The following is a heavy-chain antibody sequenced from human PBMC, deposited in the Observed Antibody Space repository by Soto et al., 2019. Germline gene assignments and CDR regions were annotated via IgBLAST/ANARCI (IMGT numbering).Heavy chain of an antibody. Sequence: SETLSLTCTVSGGSISSSSYYWGWIRQPPGKGLEWIGSIYCSGSTYYNPSLKSRVTISVDTSKNQFSLKLSSVTAADTAVYYCARHLGYCSSTSCYAAGFWFDPWGQGTLVTVSS. CDR2: IYCSGST. J-gene: IGHJ5*02. CDR1: GGSISSSSYY. D-gene: IGHD2-2*01. V-gene: IGHV4-39*01. CDR3: ARHLGYCSSTSCYAAGFWFDP.